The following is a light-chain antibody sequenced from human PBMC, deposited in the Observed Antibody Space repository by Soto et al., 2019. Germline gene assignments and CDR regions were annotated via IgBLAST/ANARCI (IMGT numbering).Light chain of an antibody. CDR3: QQYGNSPLT. V-gene: IGKV3-20*01. CDR2: GAS. CDR1: HIVSINY. J-gene: IGKJ4*01. Sequence: ETVLTQSPGTLSLSPGERATLSCRASHIVSINYLAWYQQKPGQAPRPLIYGASSRATGIPDRFSGSGSGTDFTLTISRLEPEDYAVYYCQQYGNSPLTFGGGTKVDIK.